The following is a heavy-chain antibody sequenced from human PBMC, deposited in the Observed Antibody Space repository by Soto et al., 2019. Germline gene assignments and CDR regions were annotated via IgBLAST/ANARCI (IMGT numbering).Heavy chain of an antibody. Sequence: EVQLVESGGGLVQPGGSLRLSCAASGFTFSSYWMTWVRQAPGKGLEWVANIKEDGSEKYYVDSVKGRFTISRDNAKNSVDLQMNSLRAEDTAGYYCADSGSYTDVWGKGTTVTVSS. CDR1: GFTFSSYW. CDR2: IKEDGSEK. CDR3: ADSGSYTDV. V-gene: IGHV3-7*01. J-gene: IGHJ6*03. D-gene: IGHD5-12*01.